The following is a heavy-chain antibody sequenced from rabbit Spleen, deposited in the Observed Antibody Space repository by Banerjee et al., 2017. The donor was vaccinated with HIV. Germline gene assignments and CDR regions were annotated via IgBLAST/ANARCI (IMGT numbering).Heavy chain of an antibody. D-gene: IGHD4-2*01. V-gene: IGHV1S40*01. Sequence: QSLEESGGGLVQPEGSLTLTCTASGFSFSSSYMCWVRQAPGKGLEWIACIDVVKSDSTYYANWAKGRFTISKTSSTTVTLQMTSLTAADTATYFCARDAAGREDFNLWGPGTLVTVS. J-gene: IGHJ4*01. CDR3: ARDAAGREDFNL. CDR2: IDVVKSDST. CDR1: GFSFSSSY.